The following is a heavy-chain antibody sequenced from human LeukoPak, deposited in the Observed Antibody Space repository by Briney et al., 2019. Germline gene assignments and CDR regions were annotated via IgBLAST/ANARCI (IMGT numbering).Heavy chain of an antibody. J-gene: IGHJ4*02. D-gene: IGHD2-2*01. V-gene: IGHV3-7*01. Sequence: GGSLRLSCAASGFTFFRRSMTWVRQAPGKGLEWVANVKDDGTKIYYAESVRGRFTISRDDATNSLFLQMNSLRPEDTAVYYYGRLHPFQSSTYRPVDLWGQGTLVTVSS. CDR1: GFTFFRRS. CDR2: VKDDGTKI. CDR3: GRLHPFQSSTYRPVDL.